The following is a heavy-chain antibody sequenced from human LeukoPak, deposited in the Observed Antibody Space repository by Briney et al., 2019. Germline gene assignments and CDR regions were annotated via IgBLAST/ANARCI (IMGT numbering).Heavy chain of an antibody. CDR3: ARTGYSSGWYLGYFDY. D-gene: IGHD6-19*01. J-gene: IGHJ4*02. CDR1: GYTFTDYY. CDR2: VNPSSGDT. Sequence: ASVKVSCKASGYTFTDYYMHWVRRAPGQGLEWMGWVNPSSGDTKYAQKFQGRVTMTRDTSISTAYMELSSLRSDDTAVYYCARTGYSSGWYLGYFDYWGQGTLVIVSS. V-gene: IGHV1-2*02.